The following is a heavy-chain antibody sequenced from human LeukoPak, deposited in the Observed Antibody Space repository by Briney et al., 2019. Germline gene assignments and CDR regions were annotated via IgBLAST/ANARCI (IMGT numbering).Heavy chain of an antibody. CDR3: ARGDTAMVRYYYYGMDV. CDR2: IYTSGST. D-gene: IGHD5-18*01. Sequence: KPSETLSLTCTVSGGSISSYYWSWIRQPAGKGLEWIGRIYTSGSTNYNPSLKSRVTMSVDTSKNQFSLKLSSVTAADTAVYYCARGDTAMVRYYYYGMDVWGQGTTVTVSS. V-gene: IGHV4-4*07. CDR1: GGSISSYY. J-gene: IGHJ6*02.